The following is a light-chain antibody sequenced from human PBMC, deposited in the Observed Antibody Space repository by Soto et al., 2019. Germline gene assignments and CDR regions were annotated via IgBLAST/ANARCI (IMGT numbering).Light chain of an antibody. CDR2: DAS. Sequence: DIQMTQAPSTLYASVGDTVTVTCRASQSGSGWLAWYQQKPGEAPKLLIYDASALPRGVPSRFSGSGSGTKFTLTIASLQPDDFATYDVQQYETFSGTFGPGTKVEI. J-gene: IGKJ1*01. V-gene: IGKV1-5*01. CDR3: QQYETFSGT. CDR1: QSGSGW.